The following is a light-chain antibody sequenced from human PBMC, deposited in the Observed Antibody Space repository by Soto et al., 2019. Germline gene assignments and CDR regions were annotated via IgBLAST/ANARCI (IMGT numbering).Light chain of an antibody. V-gene: IGLV2-8*01. CDR1: SSDVGYYNY. CDR2: EVS. Sequence: QSALTQPPSASGSPGQSVTISCTGTSSDVGYYNYVSWYQQHPGKAPKLMFYEVSKRPSGVPDRFSGSKSGNTASLTVSGLQPEDEAGYYCSSYAGSNTVIFGGGTKVTVL. J-gene: IGLJ2*01. CDR3: SSYAGSNTVI.